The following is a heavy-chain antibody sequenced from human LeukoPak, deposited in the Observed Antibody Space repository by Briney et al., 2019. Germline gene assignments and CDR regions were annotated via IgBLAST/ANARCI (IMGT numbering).Heavy chain of an antibody. J-gene: IGHJ4*02. D-gene: IGHD3-16*01. CDR1: GFTFSSYG. V-gene: IGHV3-30*18. CDR2: ISYDGSNK. CDR3: AKLSLHDLRGYFDY. Sequence: GGSLRLSCAASGFTFSSYGMHWVRQAPGKGLEWVAVISYDGSNKYYADSVKGRFTISRDNSKNTLYLQMNSLRAEDTAVYYCAKLSLHDLRGYFDYWGQGTLVTVSS.